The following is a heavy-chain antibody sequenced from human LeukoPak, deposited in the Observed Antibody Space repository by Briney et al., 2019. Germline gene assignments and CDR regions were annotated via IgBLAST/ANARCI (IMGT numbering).Heavy chain of an antibody. CDR1: GFTLSIFW. D-gene: IGHD3-22*01. CDR3: AGTMIVVVVNAFDI. Sequence: GGSLRLSCAASGFTLSIFWMHWVRQAPGKGLVWVSRISTDGSSTSYADSVKGRFTISRDNAKNTLYLQMNSLRAEDTAVYYCAGTMIVVVVNAFDIWGQGTMVTVSS. J-gene: IGHJ3*02. CDR2: ISTDGSST. V-gene: IGHV3-74*01.